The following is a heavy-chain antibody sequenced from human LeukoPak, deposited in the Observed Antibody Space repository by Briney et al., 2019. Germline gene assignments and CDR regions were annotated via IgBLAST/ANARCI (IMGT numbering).Heavy chain of an antibody. Sequence: TSETLSLTCTVSGGSISSYYWSWIRQPAGKGLEWIGRIYTSGSTNYNPSLKSRVTMSVDTSKNQFSLKLSSVTAADTAVYYCARDHYDFWSGYYTASGGFDYWGQGTLVTVSS. CDR1: GGSISSYY. D-gene: IGHD3-3*01. J-gene: IGHJ4*02. CDR2: IYTSGST. CDR3: ARDHYDFWSGYYTASGGFDY. V-gene: IGHV4-4*07.